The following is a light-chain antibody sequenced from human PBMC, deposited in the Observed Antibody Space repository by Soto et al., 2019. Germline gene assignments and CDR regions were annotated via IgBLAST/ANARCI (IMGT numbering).Light chain of an antibody. CDR2: DVS. Sequence: QSTLTQPASVSGSPGQSLTISCTGTSSDVGGYNYVSWYQQHPGKAPKLMIYDVSNRPSGASNRFSGSKSGNTASLTISGLQAEDEADYYCSSYTSSSLYVFGTGTKLTVL. CDR3: SSYTSSSLYV. J-gene: IGLJ1*01. CDR1: SSDVGGYNY. V-gene: IGLV2-14*01.